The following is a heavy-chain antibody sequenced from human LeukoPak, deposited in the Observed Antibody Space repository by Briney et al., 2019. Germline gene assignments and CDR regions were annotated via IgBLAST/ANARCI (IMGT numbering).Heavy chain of an antibody. CDR1: GGTFSNYA. J-gene: IGHJ5*02. V-gene: IGHV1-2*06. CDR2: INPNSGGT. Sequence: ASVKVSCKASGGTFSNYAISWVRQAPGQGLEWMGRINPNSGGTNYAQNFQGRVTMTRDTSISTAYMELSRLTSDDTAVYYCTKSSTRNENWFDPWGQGTLVTVSS. D-gene: IGHD2-2*01. CDR3: TKSSTRNENWFDP.